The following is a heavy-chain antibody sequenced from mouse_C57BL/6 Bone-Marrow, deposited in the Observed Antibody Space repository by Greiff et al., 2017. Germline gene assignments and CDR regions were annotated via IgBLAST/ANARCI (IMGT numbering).Heavy chain of an antibody. CDR3: ARGLRLPYAMDY. Sequence: QVQLQQPGAELVMPGASVKLSCKASGYTFTSYWMHWVKQRPGQGLEWIGEIDPSDSYTNYNQKFKGKSTLTVYKSSSTAYMQLSSLTSEDSAVYYCARGLRLPYAMDYWGQGTSVTVSS. CDR1: GYTFTSYW. CDR2: IDPSDSYT. J-gene: IGHJ4*01. D-gene: IGHD3-2*02. V-gene: IGHV1-69*01.